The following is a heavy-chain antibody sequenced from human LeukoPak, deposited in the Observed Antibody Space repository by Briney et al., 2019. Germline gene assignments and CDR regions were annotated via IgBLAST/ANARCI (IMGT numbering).Heavy chain of an antibody. CDR3: ARDMYYYGSGPAY. D-gene: IGHD3-10*01. J-gene: IGHJ4*02. CDR2: IKQDGSEK. CDR1: GFTFSSYW. Sequence: GGSLRLSCAASGFTFSSYWMSWVRQAPGKGLEWVANIKQDGSEKYYVDSVKGRFTISRDNAKNSLYLQMNSLRAEATAVYYCARDMYYYGSGPAYWGQGTLVTVSS. V-gene: IGHV3-7*01.